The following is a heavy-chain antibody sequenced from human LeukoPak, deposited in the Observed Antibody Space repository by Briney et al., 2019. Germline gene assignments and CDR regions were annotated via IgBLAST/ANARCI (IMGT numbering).Heavy chain of an antibody. J-gene: IGHJ6*03. CDR1: GYTFTGYY. Sequence: GASVKVSCKASGYTFTGYYMHWVRQAPGQGLEWMGWINPNSGGTNYAQKFQGRVTMTRDTSISTAYMELSRLRSDDTAVCYCARDPPKHIVVVTASGYMDVWGKGTTVTVSS. V-gene: IGHV1-2*02. CDR2: INPNSGGT. D-gene: IGHD2-21*02. CDR3: ARDPPKHIVVVTASGYMDV.